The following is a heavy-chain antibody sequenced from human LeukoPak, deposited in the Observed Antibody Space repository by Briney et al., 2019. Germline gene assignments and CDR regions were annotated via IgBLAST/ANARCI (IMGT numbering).Heavy chain of an antibody. CDR2: IYHSGSA. J-gene: IGHJ4*02. CDR3: ARVQFGELDY. V-gene: IGHV4-30-2*01. CDR1: GGSISSGGYS. D-gene: IGHD3-10*01. Sequence: SETLSLTCAVSGGSISSGGYSWTWIRQPPGKGLEWIGYIYHSGSAYYNPSLKSRVSISVDTSKNQFSLKLSSVTAADTAVYYCARVQFGELDYWGQGTLVTVSS.